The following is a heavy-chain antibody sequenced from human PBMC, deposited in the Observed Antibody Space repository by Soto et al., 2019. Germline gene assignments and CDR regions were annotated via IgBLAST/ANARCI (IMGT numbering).Heavy chain of an antibody. CDR1: GGTFSSYA. D-gene: IGHD5-12*01. CDR2: IVPIVDTS. J-gene: IGHJ4*02. Sequence: QVQLVQSGAEVRQPASSVKVSCKTSGGTFSSYAISWVRQAPGQGLEWMGGIVPIVDTSTYAQKFQGRVTITADESTSTVYMELSSLRSDDTAVYYCGRVLAIPGYPDNWGQGTLVTVSS. CDR3: GRVLAIPGYPDN. V-gene: IGHV1-69*12.